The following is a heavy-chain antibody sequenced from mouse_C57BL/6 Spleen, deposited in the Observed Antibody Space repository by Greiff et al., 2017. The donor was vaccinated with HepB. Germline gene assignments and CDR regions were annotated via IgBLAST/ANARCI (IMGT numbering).Heavy chain of an antibody. CDR2: INPGSGGT. Sequence: VKLQQSGAELVRPGTSVKVSCKASGYAFTNYLIEWVKQRPGQGLEWIGVINPGSGGTNYNEKYKGKATLTADKSSSTAYMQLSSLTSEDSAVYFCARRQDGYYLDVWGTGTTVTVSS. CDR3: ARRQDGYYLDV. V-gene: IGHV1-54*01. D-gene: IGHD2-3*01. J-gene: IGHJ1*03. CDR1: GYAFTNYL.